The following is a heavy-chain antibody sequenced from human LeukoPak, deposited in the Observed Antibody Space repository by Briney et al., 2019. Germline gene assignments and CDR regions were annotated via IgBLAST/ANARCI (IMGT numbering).Heavy chain of an antibody. CDR3: AHKGRGSGSYTM. V-gene: IGHV2-5*01. CDR1: GFSLSNTGVA. J-gene: IGHJ4*02. D-gene: IGHD3-10*01. Sequence: KESGPTLVKPTQTLTLTCNFSGFSLSNTGVAVRWIRQSPGNALEWLAVAYWNNDKSYSPSLKSRLTITKDTSKNQVVLKMTSMDPVDTATYYCAHKGRGSGSYTMWGQGTLVTVSS. CDR2: AYWNNDK.